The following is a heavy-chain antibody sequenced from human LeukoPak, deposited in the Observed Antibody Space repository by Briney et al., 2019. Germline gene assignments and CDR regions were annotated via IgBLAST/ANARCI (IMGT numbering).Heavy chain of an antibody. CDR3: ARAVHSMSYYYMDV. Sequence: SETLSLTCTVSGYSISSGYYWGWIRQPPGKGLEWIGSMHHSGSTYYNPSLRSRVTISVDTSKNQFSLKLSSVTAADTAVYYCARAVHSMSYYYMDVWGKGTTVTISS. CDR1: GYSISSGYY. CDR2: MHHSGST. V-gene: IGHV4-38-2*02. J-gene: IGHJ6*03. D-gene: IGHD2/OR15-2a*01.